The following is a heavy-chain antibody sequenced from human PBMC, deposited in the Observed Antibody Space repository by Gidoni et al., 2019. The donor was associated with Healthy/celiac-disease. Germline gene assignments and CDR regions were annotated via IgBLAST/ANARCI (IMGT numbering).Heavy chain of an antibody. CDR2: ISYDGSNK. V-gene: IGHV3-30*18. D-gene: IGHD3-10*01. CDR1: GFTFSSYG. Sequence: QVQLVESGGGVVQPGRSLRLSCAASGFTFSSYGMHWVRQAPGKGLEWVAVISYDGSNKYYADSVKGRFTISRDNSKNTLYLQMNSLRAEDTAVYYCANSGGEAAFDIWGQGTMVTVSS. J-gene: IGHJ3*02. CDR3: ANSGGEAAFDI.